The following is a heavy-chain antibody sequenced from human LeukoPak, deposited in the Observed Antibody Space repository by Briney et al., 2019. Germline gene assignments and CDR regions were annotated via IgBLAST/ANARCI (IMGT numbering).Heavy chain of an antibody. CDR1: GGSISSYY. Sequence: SETLSLTCTVSGGSISSYYWSWLRQPPGKGLEWIGYIYYSGSTNYNPSLKSRVTISVDTSKNQFSLKLSSVTAADTAVYYCARDREGRGSGWLFDYWGQGTLVTVSS. CDR3: ARDREGRGSGWLFDY. V-gene: IGHV4-59*01. CDR2: IYYSGST. D-gene: IGHD6-19*01. J-gene: IGHJ4*02.